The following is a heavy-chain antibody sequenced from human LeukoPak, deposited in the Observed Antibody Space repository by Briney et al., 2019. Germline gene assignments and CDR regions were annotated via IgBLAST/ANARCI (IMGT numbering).Heavy chain of an antibody. V-gene: IGHV3-21*01. Sequence: GGSLRLSCAASGFTFSSYSMNWVRQAPGKGLEWVSSISSSSSYIYYADSVKGRFTISRDNAKNSLYLQMNSLRAEDTAVHYCAREDRGWYGFDYWGQGTLVTVSS. D-gene: IGHD6-19*01. CDR2: ISSSSSYI. CDR3: AREDRGWYGFDY. CDR1: GFTFSSYS. J-gene: IGHJ4*02.